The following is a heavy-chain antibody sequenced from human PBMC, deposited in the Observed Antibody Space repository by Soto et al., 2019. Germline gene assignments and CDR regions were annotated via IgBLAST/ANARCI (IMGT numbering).Heavy chain of an antibody. CDR1: GFTFSSYA. CDR3: AKDSRAVVAATLFYFDY. CDR2: ISGSGGST. J-gene: IGHJ4*02. Sequence: GGSLRLSCAASGFTFSSYAMSWVRQAPGKGLEWVSAISGSGGSTYYADSVKGRFTISRDNSKNTLYLQMNSLRAEDTAVYYCAKDSRAVVAATLFYFDYWGQGTLVT. V-gene: IGHV3-23*01. D-gene: IGHD2-15*01.